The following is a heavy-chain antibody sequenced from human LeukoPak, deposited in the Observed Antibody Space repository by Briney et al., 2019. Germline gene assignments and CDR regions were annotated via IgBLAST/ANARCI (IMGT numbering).Heavy chain of an antibody. Sequence: SETLSLTCAVSGYSISSGYYWGWIRQPPGKGLEWIGSIYHSGSTYYNPSLKSRVTISVDTSKNQFSLKLSSVTAADTAVYYCASRIAVAGADAFDLWGQGTMVTVSS. CDR3: ASRIAVAGADAFDL. D-gene: IGHD6-19*01. V-gene: IGHV4-38-2*01. CDR2: IYHSGST. J-gene: IGHJ3*01. CDR1: GYSISSGYY.